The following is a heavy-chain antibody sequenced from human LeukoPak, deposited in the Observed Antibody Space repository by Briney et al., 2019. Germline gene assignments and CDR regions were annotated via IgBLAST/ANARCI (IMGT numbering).Heavy chain of an antibody. V-gene: IGHV1-69*13. CDR1: GGTFSSYA. D-gene: IGHD2-15*01. CDR3: ARAGYCSGGSCSTDAFDI. J-gene: IGHJ3*02. Sequence: SVKVSCKASGGTFSSYAISWVRQAPGQGLEWMGGIIPIFGTANHAQRFQGRVTITADESTSTAYMELSSLRSEDTAVYYCARAGYCSGGSCSTDAFDIWGQGTMVTVSS. CDR2: IIPIFGTA.